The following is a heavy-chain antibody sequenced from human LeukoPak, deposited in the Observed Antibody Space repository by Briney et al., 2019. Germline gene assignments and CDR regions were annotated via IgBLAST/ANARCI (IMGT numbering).Heavy chain of an antibody. D-gene: IGHD2-2*01. CDR2: IYNSGST. CDR1: GGSINSGSYY. Sequence: PSETLSLTCTVSGGSINSGSYYWSWIRQPAGKGLEWIGRIYNSGSTSYNPSPKSRVTISIDTSKNQFSLQLSLVTAADTAIYYCARDKEYCTRTSCWTWFDPWGQGTLVTVSS. V-gene: IGHV4-61*02. J-gene: IGHJ5*02. CDR3: ARDKEYCTRTSCWTWFDP.